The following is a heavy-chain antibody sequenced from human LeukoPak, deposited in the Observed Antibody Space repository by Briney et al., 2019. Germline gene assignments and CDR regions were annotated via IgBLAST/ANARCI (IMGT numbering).Heavy chain of an antibody. Sequence: SETLSLTCTVSGGSISSSSYYWGWIRQPPGKGLEWIGEINHSGSTSYNPSLKSRVTISVDTSKNQFSLKLSSVTAADTAVYYCARQGKYSSSWGYYYYYMDVWGKGTTVTISS. CDR2: INHSGST. D-gene: IGHD6-13*01. J-gene: IGHJ6*03. CDR3: ARQGKYSSSWGYYYYYMDV. CDR1: GGSISSSSYY. V-gene: IGHV4-39*01.